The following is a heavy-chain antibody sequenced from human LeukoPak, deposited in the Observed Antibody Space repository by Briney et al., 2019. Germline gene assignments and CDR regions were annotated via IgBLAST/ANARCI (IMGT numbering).Heavy chain of an antibody. CDR1: EFTFSSYE. V-gene: IGHV3-48*03. CDR3: ARVPRSSRIPIFR. D-gene: IGHD3-3*01. Sequence: PSGSLRLSCAASEFTFSSYEMNWVRQAPGQGLEGVSYISSSGDTIYYADSVKGRFTISRDNAKNSLYLQLNSLRAEDTAVYYCARVPRSSRIPIFRWGQGTLVTVSS. CDR2: ISSSGDTI. J-gene: IGHJ4*02.